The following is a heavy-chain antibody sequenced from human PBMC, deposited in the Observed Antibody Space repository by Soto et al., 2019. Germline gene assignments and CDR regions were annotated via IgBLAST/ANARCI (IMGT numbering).Heavy chain of an antibody. Sequence: LRLSCAASGLTFSSYAIHWVRQAPGKGLEWVAVISRDGTNKYYVDSVKGRFTISRDNSKDTVYLQMNSLRDEDSAMFYCARSRSGAVAASFDFWGQGTLVT. J-gene: IGHJ4*02. CDR1: GLTFSSYA. D-gene: IGHD3-10*01. CDR2: ISRDGTNK. V-gene: IGHV3-30*04. CDR3: ARSRSGAVAASFDF.